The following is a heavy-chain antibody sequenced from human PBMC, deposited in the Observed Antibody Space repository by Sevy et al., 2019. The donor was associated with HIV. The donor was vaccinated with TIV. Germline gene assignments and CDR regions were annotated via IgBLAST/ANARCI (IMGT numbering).Heavy chain of an antibody. CDR3: ARDRLVRADFDY. CDR1: GFTFSSYA. D-gene: IGHD3-10*01. CDR2: ISYDGSNK. J-gene: IGHJ4*02. V-gene: IGHV3-30-3*01. Sequence: GESLKISCAASGFTFSSYAMHWVRQAPGKGLEWVAVISYDGSNKYYADSVKGRFTISRDNSKNTLYLQMNSLRAEDTAVYYCARDRLVRADFDYWGQGTLVTVSS.